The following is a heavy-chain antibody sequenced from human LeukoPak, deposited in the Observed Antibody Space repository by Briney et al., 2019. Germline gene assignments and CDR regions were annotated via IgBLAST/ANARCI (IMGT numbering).Heavy chain of an antibody. J-gene: IGHJ2*01. D-gene: IGHD5-12*01. Sequence: PSETLSLTCTVSGGSLSSYYWSWIRQPAGKGLEWIGRIYTSGNTDYNPSLKRRVTMSVDTSKNQFSVKLSSVTAADTAVYYCMRDFQRRLPSVWGRGTLVTVSS. CDR2: IYTSGNT. CDR3: MRDFQRRLPSV. V-gene: IGHV4-4*07. CDR1: GGSLSSYY.